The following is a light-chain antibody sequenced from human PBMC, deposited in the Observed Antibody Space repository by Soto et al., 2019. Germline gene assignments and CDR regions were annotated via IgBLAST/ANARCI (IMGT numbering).Light chain of an antibody. V-gene: IGKV4-1*01. CDR3: QQYYSTPGT. CDR1: QSVLYSSNNKNY. Sequence: DIVMTQSPDSLAVSLGERATINCKSSQSVLYSSNNKNYLAWYQQKPGQPTKLLIYWASTRESGVPDRFSGSGSGTDFTLTISSLQAEDVAVYYCQQYYSTPGTFGQGTKVDI. CDR2: WAS. J-gene: IGKJ1*01.